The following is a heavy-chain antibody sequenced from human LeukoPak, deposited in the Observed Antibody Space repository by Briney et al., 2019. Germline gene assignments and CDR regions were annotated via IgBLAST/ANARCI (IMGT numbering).Heavy chain of an antibody. V-gene: IGHV4-39*01. CDR2: IYYSGST. Sequence: SETLSLTCTVSGGSISSSSYYWGWIRQPPGKGLEWIGSIYYSGSTYYNPSLKSRVTISVDTSKNQFSLKLSSVTAADTAVYYCARGSVGYSSRYFDYWGQGTLVTVSS. CDR3: ARGSVGYSSRYFDY. CDR1: GGSISSSSYY. D-gene: IGHD6-13*01. J-gene: IGHJ4*02.